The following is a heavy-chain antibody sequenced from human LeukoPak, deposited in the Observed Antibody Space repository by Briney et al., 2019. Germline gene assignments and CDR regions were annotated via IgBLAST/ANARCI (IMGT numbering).Heavy chain of an antibody. D-gene: IGHD3-22*01. J-gene: IGHJ4*02. CDR1: GFTFDDYA. V-gene: IGHV3-9*01. CDR3: AISHRTYYYDSSGSTGDGY. CDR2: ISWNSGSI. Sequence: SGGSLRLSCAASGFTFDDYAMHWVRQAPGKGLEWVSGISWNSGSIGYADSVKGRFTISRDNAKNSLYLQMNSLRAEDTALYYCAISHRTYYYDSSGSTGDGYWGQGTLVTASS.